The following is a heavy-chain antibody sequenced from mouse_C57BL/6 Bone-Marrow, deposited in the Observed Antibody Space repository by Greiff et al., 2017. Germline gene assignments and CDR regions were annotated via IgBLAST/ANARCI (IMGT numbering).Heavy chain of an antibody. Sequence: VQLQESGAELVRPGASVTLSCKASGYTFTDYEMHWVKQTPVHGLEWIGAIDPENGGTAYNQKFKGKAILTADKSSITAYMELRSLTSEDSAVYYCTRLIYFDYWGQGTTLTVSS. CDR1: GYTFTDYE. V-gene: IGHV1-15*01. J-gene: IGHJ2*01. CDR3: TRLIYFDY. CDR2: IDPENGGT.